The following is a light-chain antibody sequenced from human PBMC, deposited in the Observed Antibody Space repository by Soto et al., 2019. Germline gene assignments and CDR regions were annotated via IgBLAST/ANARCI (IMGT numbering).Light chain of an antibody. V-gene: IGLV2-11*01. CDR1: SSDVGGYNY. CDR3: CSYAGSYTP. CDR2: DVS. J-gene: IGLJ1*01. Sequence: QSVLTQPRSVSGSPGQSVTISCPGTSSDVGGYNYVSWYQQHPGKAPKLMIYDVSKRPSGVPDRFSGSKTGNTASLTISGLQAEDEADYYCCSYAGSYTPFGTGTKLTVL.